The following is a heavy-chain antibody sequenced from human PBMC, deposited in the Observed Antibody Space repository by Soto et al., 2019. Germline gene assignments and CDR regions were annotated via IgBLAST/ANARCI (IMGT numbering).Heavy chain of an antibody. CDR3: ARLGGYCSGGSCPYGMDV. Sequence: GGSLRLSCAASGFTFSSYSMNWVRQAPGKGLEWVSSISSSSSYIYYADSVKGRFTISRDNAKNSLYLQMNSLRAEDTAVYYCARLGGYCSGGSCPYGMDVWGQGTPVTVSS. J-gene: IGHJ6*02. CDR1: GFTFSSYS. V-gene: IGHV3-21*01. D-gene: IGHD2-15*01. CDR2: ISSSSSYI.